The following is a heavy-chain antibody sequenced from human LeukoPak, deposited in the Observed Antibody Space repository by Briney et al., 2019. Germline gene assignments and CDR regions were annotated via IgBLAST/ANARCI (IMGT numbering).Heavy chain of an antibody. D-gene: IGHD1-26*01. CDR3: ARDKIVGATFFDY. J-gene: IGHJ4*02. Sequence: GGSLRLSCAASGFTFNTYWTSWVRQAPGKGLEWVANIKQDGSEKYYVDSVKGRFTISRDNAKNSLYLQMDSLRAEDTAVYYCARDKIVGATFFDYWGQGTLVTLSS. V-gene: IGHV3-7*01. CDR1: GFTFNTYW. CDR2: IKQDGSEK.